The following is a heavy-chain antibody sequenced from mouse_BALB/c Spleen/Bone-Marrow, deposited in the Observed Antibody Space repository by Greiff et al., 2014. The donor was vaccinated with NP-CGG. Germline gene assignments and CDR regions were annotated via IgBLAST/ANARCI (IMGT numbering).Heavy chain of an antibody. D-gene: IGHD1-1*01. CDR3: ATYYYGSSWGFAY. CDR2: IDPANGNT. CDR1: GFNIKDTY. J-gene: IGHJ3*01. V-gene: IGHV14-3*02. Sequence: EVQLQQSGAELVKPGASVKLSCTASGFNIKDTYMHWVKQRPEQGLEWIGRIDPANGNTKYDPKFQAKATITADTSSNTAYLQLSSLTSEDTAVYYCATYYYGSSWGFAYWGQGTLVTVSA.